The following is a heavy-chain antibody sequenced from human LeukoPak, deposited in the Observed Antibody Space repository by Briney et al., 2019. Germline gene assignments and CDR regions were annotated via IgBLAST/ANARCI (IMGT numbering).Heavy chain of an antibody. CDR1: ECTFSSYA. J-gene: IGHJ6*02. D-gene: IGHD3-3*01. CDR2: IIPIFGTA. Sequence: SVKVSCKASECTFSSYAISWVRQAPGQGLEWMGGIIPIFGTANYAQKFQGRVTITADESTSTVYMELSSLRSEDTAVYYCARDLNRLTIFGVVINTASYYYGMDVWGQGTTVTVSS. V-gene: IGHV1-69*13. CDR3: ARDLNRLTIFGVVINTASYYYGMDV.